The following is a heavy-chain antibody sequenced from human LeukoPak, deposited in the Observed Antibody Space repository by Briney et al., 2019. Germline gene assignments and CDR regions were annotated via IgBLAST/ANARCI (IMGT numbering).Heavy chain of an antibody. V-gene: IGHV4-34*01. J-gene: IGHJ3*02. Sequence: SETLSLTCAVYGGSFSGYYWSWIRQPPGKGLEWIGEINHSGNTNYNPSLKSRVTISVDTSKNQFSLKLSSVTAADTAVYYCARPFGGDPPDAFDIWGQGTMVTVSS. CDR2: INHSGNT. CDR1: GGSFSGYY. D-gene: IGHD2-21*01. CDR3: ARPFGGDPPDAFDI.